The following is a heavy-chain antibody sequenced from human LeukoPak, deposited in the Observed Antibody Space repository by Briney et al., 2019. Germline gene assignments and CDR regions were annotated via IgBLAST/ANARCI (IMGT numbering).Heavy chain of an antibody. Sequence: QPGRSLRLSCAASGFTFDDYAMSWVRLAPGKGLEWVSAISGSAGSTYHAASVKGRFTISRDNSQNTLHLQMNSLRAEDTAVYYCAKYVRSSWYLDYWGQGTLVTVSS. CDR1: GFTFDDYA. V-gene: IGHV3-23*01. J-gene: IGHJ4*02. CDR2: ISGSAGST. D-gene: IGHD6-13*01. CDR3: AKYVRSSWYLDY.